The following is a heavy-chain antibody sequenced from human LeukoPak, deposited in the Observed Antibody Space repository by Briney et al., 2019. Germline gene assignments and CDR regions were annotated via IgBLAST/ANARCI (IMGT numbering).Heavy chain of an antibody. CDR3: ARGDGASWSSRYYNYMDG. CDR1: GYSISSGYY. D-gene: IGHD5-24*01. Sequence: SETLSLTCTVSGYSISSGYYWGWIRQPPGKGLEWIGTIYHSGNTYYNPSLASRVIILVDTSKNEFSLQLGSVTAADPAVYYCARGDGASWSSRYYNYMDGWGGGGTVTASS. CDR2: IYHSGNT. V-gene: IGHV4-38-2*02. J-gene: IGHJ6*03.